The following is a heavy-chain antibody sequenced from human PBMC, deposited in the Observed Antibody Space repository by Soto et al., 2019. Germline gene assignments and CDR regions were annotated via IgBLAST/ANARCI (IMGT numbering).Heavy chain of an antibody. CDR3: ARGNIAAAGIGY. Sequence: GGSLRLSCAASGFTFSSYEMNWVRQAPGKGLEWVSYISSSGSTIYYADSVKGRFTISRDNAKNSLYLQMNSLRAEDTAVYYCARGNIAAAGIGYWGQGNRVTVS. J-gene: IGHJ4*02. D-gene: IGHD6-25*01. CDR1: GFTFSSYE. V-gene: IGHV3-48*03. CDR2: ISSSGSTI.